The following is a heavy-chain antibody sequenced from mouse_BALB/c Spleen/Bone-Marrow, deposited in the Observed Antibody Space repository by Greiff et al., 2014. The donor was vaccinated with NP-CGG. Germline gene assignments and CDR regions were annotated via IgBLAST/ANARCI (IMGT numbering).Heavy chain of an antibody. D-gene: IGHD2-10*02. J-gene: IGHJ4*01. CDR1: GYIFTNYW. V-gene: IGHV1S132*01. CDR3: AREYDNYNYALDY. Sequence: QVQLQQSGAELVRPGASVKLSCTTSGYIFTNYWIHWVKRRSGQGLEWIARIYPGTGTIFYNEKFKGKATLTADQSSSTAYLQLFSLKSEDSAVYFCAREYDNYNYALDYWGQGASVTVSS. CDR2: IYPGTGTI.